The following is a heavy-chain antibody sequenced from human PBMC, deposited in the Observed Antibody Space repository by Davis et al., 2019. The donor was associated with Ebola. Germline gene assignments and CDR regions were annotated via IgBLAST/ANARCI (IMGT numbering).Heavy chain of an antibody. CDR3: ARVRRGCSGGSCYSEYYFDY. D-gene: IGHD2-15*01. CDR1: GGSISSGGYS. V-gene: IGHV4-30-2*01. J-gene: IGHJ4*02. Sequence: PSETLSLTCAVSGGSISSGGYSWSWIRQPPGKGLEWIGYIYHSGSTYYNPSLKSRVTISVDRSKNQFSLKLSSVTAADTAVYYCARVRRGCSGGSCYSEYYFDYWGQGTLVTVSS. CDR2: IYHSGST.